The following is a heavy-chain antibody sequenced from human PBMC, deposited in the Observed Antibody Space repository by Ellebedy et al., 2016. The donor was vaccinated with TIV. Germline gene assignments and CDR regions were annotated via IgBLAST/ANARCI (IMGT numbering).Heavy chain of an antibody. J-gene: IGHJ4*02. V-gene: IGHV3-7*03. D-gene: IGHD3-10*01. CDR2: IKQDGSEK. CDR3: ARGRSFN. CDR1: GFTFSSNW. Sequence: PGGSLRLSSAASGFTFSSNWMSWVRQTPGKGLEWVAYIKQDGSEKYYVDSVKGRFTISRDNAKNSLYLQMNSLRAEDTAVYYCARGRSFNWGQGTLVTVSS.